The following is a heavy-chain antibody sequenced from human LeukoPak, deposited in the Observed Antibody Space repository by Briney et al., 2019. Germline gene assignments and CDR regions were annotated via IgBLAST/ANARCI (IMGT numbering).Heavy chain of an antibody. J-gene: IGHJ4*02. CDR3: ARSDWIITMVRGAIPAGFDY. D-gene: IGHD3-10*01. CDR2: ISAYNGNT. CDR1: GYTFTSYG. V-gene: IGHV1-18*01. Sequence: GASVKVSCKASGYTFTSYGISWVRQAPGQGLEWMGWISAYNGNTNYAQKLQGRVTMTTDTSTSTAYMELRSLRSDDTAVYYCARSDWIITMVRGAIPAGFDYWGQGTLVTVSS.